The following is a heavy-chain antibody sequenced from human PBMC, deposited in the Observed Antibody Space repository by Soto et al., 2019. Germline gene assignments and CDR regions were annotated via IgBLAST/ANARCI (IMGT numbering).Heavy chain of an antibody. CDR3: AKEGYNSGWYWDS. CDR1: GFTFSNSA. J-gene: IGHJ4*02. CDR2: LVSSGDRT. V-gene: IGHV3-23*01. D-gene: IGHD6-19*01. Sequence: EVQLLESGGGLVQPGESLRLSCAASGFTFSNSAMIWVRQAPGKGLEWVSSLVSSGDRTFYADSVKGRFTISRDNSKNTLYLQMNSLRVDDTAVYYCAKEGYNSGWYWDSWGQGTLVTVSS.